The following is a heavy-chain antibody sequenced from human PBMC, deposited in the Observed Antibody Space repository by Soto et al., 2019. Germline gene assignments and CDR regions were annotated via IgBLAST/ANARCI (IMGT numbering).Heavy chain of an antibody. D-gene: IGHD3-3*01. Sequence: EVQLLESGAGLVQPGGSLRLSCAASGFTFSSYAMSWVRKAPGKGLEWVSVVSGSAGSTYYADSVKGRFTISRDNSKNTLYLQMNSLRAEDTAVYYCAKDASSGITSFDSWGRGTVVTVSS. J-gene: IGHJ2*01. CDR3: AKDASSGITSFDS. CDR2: VSGSAGST. V-gene: IGHV3-23*01. CDR1: GFTFSSYA.